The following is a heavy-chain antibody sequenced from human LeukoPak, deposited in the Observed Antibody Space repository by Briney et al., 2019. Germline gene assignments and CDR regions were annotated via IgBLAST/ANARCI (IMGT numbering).Heavy chain of an antibody. CDR1: GSTFSSYA. CDR2: ISGSGDNT. D-gene: IGHD3-22*01. Sequence: GGSLRLSCAASGSTFSSYAMSWVRQAPGKGLEWVSGISGSGDNTYYADSVKGRFTNSRDNSKNTLYVQVNSLGTEDTAAYYCAKGSYYDSSGSFYFDYWGQGTLVTVSS. CDR3: AKGSYYDSSGSFYFDY. J-gene: IGHJ4*02. V-gene: IGHV3-23*01.